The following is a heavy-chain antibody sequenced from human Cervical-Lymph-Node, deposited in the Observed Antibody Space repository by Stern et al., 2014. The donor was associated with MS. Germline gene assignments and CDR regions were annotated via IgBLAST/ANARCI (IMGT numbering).Heavy chain of an antibody. V-gene: IGHV1-8*01. CDR1: GYTFTRND. D-gene: IGHD6-19*01. CDR3: TRGLGQWLEPGRGVPEFDY. J-gene: IGHJ4*02. Sequence: QVQLVQSGAEVKKPGASAKVSCKASGYTFTRNDINWVRQATGQGLEWMGWMNPNRGNTGYAQKFQGRVTMTRDASTSTAYMELSSLRSEDTAVYYCTRGLGQWLEPGRGVPEFDYWGQGTLVTVS. CDR2: MNPNRGNT.